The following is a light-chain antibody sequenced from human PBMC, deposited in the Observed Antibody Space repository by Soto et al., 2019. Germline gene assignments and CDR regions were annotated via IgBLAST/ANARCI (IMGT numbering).Light chain of an antibody. J-gene: IGKJ1*01. V-gene: IGKV3-20*01. CDR1: QSVSSVH. CDR2: GAS. CDR3: KQYGHSLWA. Sequence: DIVLTQSPGALSLSPGERASLSCRASQSVSSVHLAWYQQKPGQAPRLLIYGASSRATGIPDRFSGSGSGKDLTLTISRLEPEDYAVYYCKQYGHSLWAFAKGAKVDIX.